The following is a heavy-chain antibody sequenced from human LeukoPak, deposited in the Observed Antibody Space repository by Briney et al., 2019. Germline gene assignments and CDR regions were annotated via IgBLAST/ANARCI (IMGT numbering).Heavy chain of an antibody. CDR2: IYYSGST. CDR3: ARNRNDYGDYVYDY. D-gene: IGHD4-17*01. J-gene: IGHJ4*02. CDR1: GGSISSSSYY. Sequence: SETLSLTCTVSGGSISSSSYYWGWIRQPPGKGLEWIGSIYYSGSTYYNPSLKSRVTISVDTSKNQFSLKLSSVTAADTAVYYCARNRNDYGDYVYDYWGQGTLVTVSS. V-gene: IGHV4-39*01.